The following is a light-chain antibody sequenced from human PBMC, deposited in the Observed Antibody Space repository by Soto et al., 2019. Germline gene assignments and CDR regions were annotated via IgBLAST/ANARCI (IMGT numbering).Light chain of an antibody. Sequence: QSALTQPASVSGSRGQSITISCTGTSRDVGNYNLVSWYQQFPGKAPKLMIYEDTKRPSGVSHRFSGSKSGNTASLTISVLQPEDEARYYCCSYAGSSTVIFGGGTKLTVL. V-gene: IGLV2-23*01. J-gene: IGLJ2*01. CDR2: EDT. CDR3: CSYAGSSTVI. CDR1: SRDVGNYNL.